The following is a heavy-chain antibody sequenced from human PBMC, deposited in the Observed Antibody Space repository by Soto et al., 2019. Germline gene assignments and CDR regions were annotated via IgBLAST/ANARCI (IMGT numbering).Heavy chain of an antibody. CDR2: ISYDGSNK. J-gene: IGHJ6*02. D-gene: IGHD5-18*01. CDR3: ARDTAMVRVLVDYYYGMDV. Sequence: QVQLVESGGGVVQPGRSLRLSCAASGFTFSSYAMHWVRQAPGKGLEWVAVISYDGSNKYYADSVKGRFTISRDNSKNTLYLQMNSLRAEDTAVYYCARDTAMVRVLVDYYYGMDVWGQGTTVTVSS. CDR1: GFTFSSYA. V-gene: IGHV3-30-3*01.